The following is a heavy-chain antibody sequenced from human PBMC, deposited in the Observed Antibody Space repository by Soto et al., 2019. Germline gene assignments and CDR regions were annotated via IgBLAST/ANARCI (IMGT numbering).Heavy chain of an antibody. CDR2: INHSGST. V-gene: IGHV4-34*01. J-gene: IGHJ4*02. CDR1: GGSFSGYY. D-gene: IGHD2-8*01. CDR3: ARGRVPFDCTNGVCPNDY. Sequence: SETLSLTCAVYGGSFSGYYWSWIRQPPGKGLEWIGEINHSGSTNYNPSLKSRVTISVDTSKNQFSLKLSSVTAADTAVYYCARGRVPFDCTNGVCPNDYWGQGTLVTVSS.